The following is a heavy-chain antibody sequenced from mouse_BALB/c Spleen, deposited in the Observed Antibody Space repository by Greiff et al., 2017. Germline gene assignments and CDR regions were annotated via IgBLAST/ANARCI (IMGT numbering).Heavy chain of an antibody. D-gene: IGHD1-1*01. CDR3: TRCYYGSSYWYFDV. CDR2: INPSNGGT. CDR1: GYTFTSYY. V-gene: IGHV1S81*02. J-gene: IGHJ1*01. Sequence: VQLQQSGAELVKPGASVKLSCKASGYTFTSYYMYWVKQRPGQGLEWIGEINPSNGGTNFNEKFKSKATLTVDKSSSTAYMQLSSLTSEDSAVYYCTRCYYGSSYWYFDVWGAGTTVTVSS.